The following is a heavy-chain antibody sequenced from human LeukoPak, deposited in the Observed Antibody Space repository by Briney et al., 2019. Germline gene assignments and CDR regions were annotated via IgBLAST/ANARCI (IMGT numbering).Heavy chain of an antibody. V-gene: IGHV4-59*01. CDR2: IYYSGST. Sequence: PSETLSLTCTVSGCSNSSYYWIWIRQPPGKGLEGMGYIYYSGSTNYNPPLKSRVTISVDTSKNQFSLKLSSVTAADTAVYYCARVTGDTAFDIWGQGTMVTVSS. J-gene: IGHJ3*02. D-gene: IGHD7-27*01. CDR3: ARVTGDTAFDI. CDR1: GCSNSSYY.